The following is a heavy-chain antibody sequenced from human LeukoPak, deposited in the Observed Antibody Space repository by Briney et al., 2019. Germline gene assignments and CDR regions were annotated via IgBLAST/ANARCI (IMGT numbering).Heavy chain of an antibody. CDR3: AKSFSMIVPDY. Sequence: GRSLRLSCAASGFTFSSSGMLWVRQAPGKGLEGVAVISYDGSNKYYADSVMGRFTISRDNSKNTLYLQMNSLRAEDTAVYYCAKSFSMIVPDYWGQGTLVTVSS. V-gene: IGHV3-30*18. CDR1: GFTFSSSG. CDR2: ISYDGSNK. D-gene: IGHD3-22*01. J-gene: IGHJ4*02.